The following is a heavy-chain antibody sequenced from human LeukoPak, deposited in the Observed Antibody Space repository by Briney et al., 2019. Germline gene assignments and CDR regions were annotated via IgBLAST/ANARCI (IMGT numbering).Heavy chain of an antibody. J-gene: IGHJ6*02. CDR2: ISYDGSNK. CDR3: ARDQGCSSTSCYGLYYYYYGMDV. D-gene: IGHD2-2*01. V-gene: IGHV3-30-3*01. Sequence: GGSLRLSCAASGFTFSSYAMHWVRQAPGKGLEWVAVISYDGSNKYYADSVKGRFTISRDNSKNTLYLQMNSLRAEDTAVYYCARDQGCSSTSCYGLYYYYYGMDVWGQGTTVTVSS. CDR1: GFTFSSYA.